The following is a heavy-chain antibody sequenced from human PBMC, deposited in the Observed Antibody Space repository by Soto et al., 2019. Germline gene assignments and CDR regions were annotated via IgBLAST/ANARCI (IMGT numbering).Heavy chain of an antibody. V-gene: IGHV3-23*01. J-gene: IGHJ6*02. D-gene: IGHD2-21*02. CDR3: SKDRLLYLSGRMDV. CDR2: ISGSGGST. Sequence: GGSLRLSCAASGFTFSSYAMSWVRQAPGKGLEWVSAISGSGGSTYYADSVKGRFTISRDNSKNTLYLQMNSLRAEATAVYYCSKDRLLYLSGRMDVWGQGTTVTVSS. CDR1: GFTFSSYA.